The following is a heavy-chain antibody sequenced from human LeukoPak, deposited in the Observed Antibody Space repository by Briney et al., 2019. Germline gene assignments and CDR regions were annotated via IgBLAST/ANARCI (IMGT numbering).Heavy chain of an antibody. CDR3: VKITSVTGGDC. CDR2: ITNGGGST. V-gene: IGHV3-64D*09. J-gene: IGHJ4*02. Sequence: GGSLRLSCSASGFIFSSYAMHWVRQAPGKGLEYVSAITNGGGSTYYADSVKGRFTISRDNSKNTLYLQMSSLRAEDTAVYYCVKITSVTGGDCWGQGTRLTVSS. D-gene: IGHD1-1*01. CDR1: GFIFSSYA.